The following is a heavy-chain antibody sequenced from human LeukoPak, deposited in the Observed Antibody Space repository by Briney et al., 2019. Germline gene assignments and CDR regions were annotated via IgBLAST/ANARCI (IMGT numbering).Heavy chain of an antibody. D-gene: IGHD2-21*02. CDR3: TRSVVTTADFDY. CDR2: ISHDGSNK. V-gene: IGHV3-30-3*01. Sequence: GGSLRLSCAASGFTFSSYPMHWVRQAPGLGLEWVAVISHDGSNKYYEDSVKGRFTISRDNSKSTLYLQLNIPRPEDTAVYYCTRSVVTTADFDYWGQGTLVTVSS. CDR1: GFTFSSYP. J-gene: IGHJ4*02.